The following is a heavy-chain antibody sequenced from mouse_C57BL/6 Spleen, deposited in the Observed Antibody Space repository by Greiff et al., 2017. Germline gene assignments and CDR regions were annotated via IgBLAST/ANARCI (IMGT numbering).Heavy chain of an antibody. CDR1: GYTFTSYW. D-gene: IGHD2-3*01. Sequence: QVQLQQPGAELVKPGASVKMSCKASGYTFTSYWITWVKQRPGQGLEWIGDIYPGSGSTNYNEKFKSKATLTVDTSSSTAYMQLSSLTSEDSAVYYCAAVGDDSYYVGYWGQGTTLTVSS. V-gene: IGHV1-55*01. CDR3: AAVGDDSYYVGY. J-gene: IGHJ2*01. CDR2: IYPGSGST.